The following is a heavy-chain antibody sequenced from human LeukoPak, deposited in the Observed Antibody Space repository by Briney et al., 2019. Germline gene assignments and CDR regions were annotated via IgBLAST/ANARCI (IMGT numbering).Heavy chain of an antibody. V-gene: IGHV3-74*01. D-gene: IGHD2-21*02. CDR3: ASLVVTEDSAFDI. CDR1: GFAFRKYW. J-gene: IGHJ3*02. CDR2: INSDGSWT. Sequence: GGSLRLSCAASGFAFRKYWMHWVRQAPGKGLVWVSRINSDGSWTSYADSVKGRFTISRDNAKNTVYLQMNSLRAEDTAVYYCASLVVTEDSAFDIWGQGTMVTVSS.